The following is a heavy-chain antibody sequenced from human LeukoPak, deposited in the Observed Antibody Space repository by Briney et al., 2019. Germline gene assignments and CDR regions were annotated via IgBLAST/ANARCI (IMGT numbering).Heavy chain of an antibody. CDR3: ASGSGSYRTPYYYMDV. CDR1: GFTVSSNY. D-gene: IGHD3-10*01. J-gene: IGHJ6*03. V-gene: IGHV3-53*01. Sequence: GGSLRLSCAASGFTVSSNYMSWVRQAPGKGPEWVSVIYSGGSTYYADSVKGRFTISRDNSKNTLYLQMNSLGAEDTAVYYCASGSGSYRTPYYYMDVWGTGTTVTVSS. CDR2: IYSGGST.